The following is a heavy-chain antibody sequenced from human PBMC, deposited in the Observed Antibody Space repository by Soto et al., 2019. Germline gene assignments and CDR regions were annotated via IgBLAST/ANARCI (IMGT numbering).Heavy chain of an antibody. Sequence: SDTLNLTCTFYGHSIISYYWSWIRQPPGKGLEWIGYIYYSGSTNYNPSLKSRVTISVDTSKNQFSLKLSSVTAADTAVYYCARDIRSGDAFDIWGQGTMVT. J-gene: IGHJ3*02. CDR1: GHSIISYY. CDR2: IYYSGST. V-gene: IGHV4-59*01. D-gene: IGHD2-15*01. CDR3: ARDIRSGDAFDI.